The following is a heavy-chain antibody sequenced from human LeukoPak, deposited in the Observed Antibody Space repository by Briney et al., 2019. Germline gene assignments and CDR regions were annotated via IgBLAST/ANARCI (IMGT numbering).Heavy chain of an antibody. CDR1: GGSISTYY. V-gene: IGHV4-4*07. CDR3: ARGGRWTSCRGCFDY. J-gene: IGHJ4*02. CDR2: IYTSGST. D-gene: IGHD2-2*01. Sequence: MASETLSLTCTVSGGSISTYYWSWIRQPAGKGLEWIGRIYTSGSTNYNPSLKSRVTMSVDTSKNQFSLKLSSVTAADTAVYYCARGGRWTSCRGCFDYWGQGTLVTVSS.